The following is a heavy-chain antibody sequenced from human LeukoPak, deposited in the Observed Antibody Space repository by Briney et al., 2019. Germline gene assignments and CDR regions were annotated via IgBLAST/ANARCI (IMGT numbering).Heavy chain of an antibody. J-gene: IGHJ4*02. Sequence: ASVKVSCKASGYTFTSYDINWVRQATGQGLEWMGWIGAYNGNTNYAQKLQGRVTMTTDTSTSTAYMELRSLRSDDTAVYYCARDKWDSGSHGFDYWGQGTLVTVSS. CDR3: ARDKWDSGSHGFDY. CDR1: GYTFTSYD. V-gene: IGHV1-18*01. CDR2: IGAYNGNT. D-gene: IGHD1-26*01.